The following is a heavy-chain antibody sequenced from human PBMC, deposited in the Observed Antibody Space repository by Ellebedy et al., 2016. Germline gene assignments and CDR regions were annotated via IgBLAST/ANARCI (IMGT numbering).Heavy chain of an antibody. Sequence: SQTLSLTCXISGDSISSDSVAWNWFRQSPSRGLEWLGVTYFTSKWNNDYAVSVKGRITINPDTSKNQFSLHLNSVTPEDTAVYYCARGAQRAFDVWGQGTMVTVSS. CDR3: ARGAQRAFDV. CDR1: GDSISSDSVA. CDR2: TYFTSKWNN. J-gene: IGHJ3*01. V-gene: IGHV6-1*01.